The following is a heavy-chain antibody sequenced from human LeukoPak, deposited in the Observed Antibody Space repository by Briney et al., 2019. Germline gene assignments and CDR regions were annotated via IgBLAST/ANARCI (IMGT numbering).Heavy chain of an antibody. D-gene: IGHD6-19*01. V-gene: IGHV3-23*01. CDR2: IDYDGGSG. Sequence: GGSLRLSCTVSGFTLSSYEMSWIRQAPGRGLEWVSSIDYDGGSGHYADSVKGRFTISRDNSNNTLFLHLNSLRGEDTAVYYCTRNSGWYGLSWGQGTLVTVSS. CDR3: TRNSGWYGLS. CDR1: GFTLSSYE. J-gene: IGHJ1*01.